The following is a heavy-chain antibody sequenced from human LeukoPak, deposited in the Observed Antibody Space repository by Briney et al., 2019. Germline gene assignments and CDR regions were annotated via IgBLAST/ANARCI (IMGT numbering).Heavy chain of an antibody. CDR1: GYTFTSYD. D-gene: IGHD2-2*01. J-gene: IGHJ4*02. V-gene: IGHV1-69*04. Sequence: SVKVSCKASGYTFTSYDINWVRQAPGQGLEWMGRIIPIFGIANYAQKFQGRVTITADKSTSTAYMELSSLRSEDTAVYYCARPRYCSSTSCSFDYWGQGTLVTVSS. CDR2: IIPIFGIA. CDR3: ARPRYCSSTSCSFDY.